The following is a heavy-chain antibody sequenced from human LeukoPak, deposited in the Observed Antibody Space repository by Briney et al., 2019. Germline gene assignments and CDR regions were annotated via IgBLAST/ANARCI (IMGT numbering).Heavy chain of an antibody. J-gene: IGHJ4*02. CDR2: IYHSGST. CDR1: GGSLSSGNW. D-gene: IGHD3-3*01. CDR3: ARVPSEGLLTN. V-gene: IGHV4-4*03. Sequence: PETLSLTCALPGGSLSSGNWWSWVRQPPGKGLEWSGEIYHSGSTNYNPSLKSRVTISVDKSKNQFSPKLSSVTAADTAVYYCARVPSEGLLTNWGQGTLVTVSS.